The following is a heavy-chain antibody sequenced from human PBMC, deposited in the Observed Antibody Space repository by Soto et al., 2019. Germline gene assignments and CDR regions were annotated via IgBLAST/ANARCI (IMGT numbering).Heavy chain of an antibody. CDR3: ARPVRTPTYYYYMDV. D-gene: IGHD1-1*01. J-gene: IGHJ6*03. Sequence: GESLKISCKGSGYSFTSYWIGWVRQMPGKGLEWMGIIYPGDSDTRYSPSFQGQVTISADKSINTAYLPWSSLKASDTAMYYCARPVRTPTYYYYMDVWGKGTTVTVSS. CDR2: IYPGDSDT. CDR1: GYSFTSYW. V-gene: IGHV5-51*01.